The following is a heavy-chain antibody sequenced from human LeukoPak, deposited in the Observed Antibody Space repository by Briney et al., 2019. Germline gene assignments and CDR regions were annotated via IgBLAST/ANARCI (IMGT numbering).Heavy chain of an antibody. CDR1: GFSFSTYA. V-gene: IGHV3-23*01. CDR2: ISDNGVYA. J-gene: IGHJ4*02. Sequence: PGGSLRLSCAASGFSFSTYAMGWVRQAPGKGLEWVSIISDNGVYAYYADSVKGRFTISRDNAKNSLYLQLNSLRDEDTAVYYCVRDADALDYWGQGTLVTVSS. CDR3: VRDADALDY.